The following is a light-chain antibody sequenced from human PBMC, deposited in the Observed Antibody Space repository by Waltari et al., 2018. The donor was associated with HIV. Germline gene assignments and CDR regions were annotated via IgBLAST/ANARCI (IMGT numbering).Light chain of an antibody. Sequence: QSALTQPASVSGSPGQSLTISCTGTRRDVGGYHYVPWYPQHPGKAPKLMSYEVNNWPSGVSNRFSGSKSGSTASLTISGLQAEDEADYYCSSYTSSSRVFGGGTKLTVL. CDR1: RRDVGGYHY. V-gene: IGLV2-14*01. CDR2: EVN. J-gene: IGLJ2*01. CDR3: SSYTSSSRV.